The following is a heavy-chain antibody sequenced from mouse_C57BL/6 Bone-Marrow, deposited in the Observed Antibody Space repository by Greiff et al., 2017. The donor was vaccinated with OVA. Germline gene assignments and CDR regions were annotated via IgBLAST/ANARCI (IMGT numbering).Heavy chain of an antibody. J-gene: IGHJ1*03. CDR2: IYPRDGST. CDR1: GYTFTSYD. Sequence: VQLQQSGPELVKPGASVKLSCKASGYTFTSYDINWVKQRPGQGLEWIGWIYPRDGSTKYNEKFKGTATLTVDTSSSTAYMELHSLTSEDSAVYVGAREITTVVATRYFDVWGTGTTVTVSS. V-gene: IGHV1-85*01. CDR3: AREITTVVATRYFDV. D-gene: IGHD1-1*01.